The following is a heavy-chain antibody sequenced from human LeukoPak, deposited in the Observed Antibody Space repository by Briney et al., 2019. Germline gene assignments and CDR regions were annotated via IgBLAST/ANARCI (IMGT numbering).Heavy chain of an antibody. CDR1: GFTFSSYS. CDR3: ARDRPFDTLDI. J-gene: IGHJ3*02. V-gene: IGHV3-48*01. Sequence: GGSLRLSCAASGFTFSSYSMNWVRQAPGKGLEWVSYVSSGSSTIYYADTVKGRFSISRDNAKNSLYLQMNSLRAEDTAVYYCARDRPFDTLDIWGQGTMVTVSS. CDR2: VSSGSSTI.